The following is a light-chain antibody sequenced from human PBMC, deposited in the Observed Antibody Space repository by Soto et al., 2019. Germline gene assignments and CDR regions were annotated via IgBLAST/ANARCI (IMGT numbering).Light chain of an antibody. J-gene: IGLJ1*01. V-gene: IGLV2-14*01. Sequence: QSALTQPASVSGSPGQSITISCTGTSSDVGSYNFVSWYQHLPGKAPKLMIYEVSKRPSGVSNRFSGSKSGNTASLTSSGLQAEDEADYYCSSYTSSSKYVFGTGTKLTVL. CDR1: SSDVGSYNF. CDR2: EVS. CDR3: SSYTSSSKYV.